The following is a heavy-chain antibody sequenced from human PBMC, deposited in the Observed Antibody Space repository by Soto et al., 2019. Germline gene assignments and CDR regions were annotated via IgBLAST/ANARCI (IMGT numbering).Heavy chain of an antibody. CDR2: IKSDGSEE. D-gene: IGHD3-3*01. J-gene: IGHJ6*03. Sequence: EVQLVESGGGLVQPGGSLRLSCAASGFTFSNYWMSWARQAPGKGLEWVANIKSDGSEEHFVDSVKGRFTISRDNAKNSLSLQMNSLRAEDTAVYYCARGGTISGVVNRYYYYYYYMDVWGKGTTVAVSS. V-gene: IGHV3-7*01. CDR3: ARGGTISGVVNRYYYYYYYMDV. CDR1: GFTFSNYW.